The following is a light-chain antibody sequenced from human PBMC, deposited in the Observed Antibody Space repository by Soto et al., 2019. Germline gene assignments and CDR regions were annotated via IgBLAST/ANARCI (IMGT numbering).Light chain of an antibody. J-gene: IGKJ2*01. V-gene: IGKV4-1*01. CDR2: WAS. CDR1: QSVLYSSNNKNH. Sequence: DIVMTQSPDSLAVSLGERATINCKSSQSVLYSSNNKNHLAWYQQKPGQPPKLLIYWASTRESGVPDRFSGSGSGTDFTLTISSLQAEDVAVYYCQQYYSSPYTFGLGTKLEIK. CDR3: QQYYSSPYT.